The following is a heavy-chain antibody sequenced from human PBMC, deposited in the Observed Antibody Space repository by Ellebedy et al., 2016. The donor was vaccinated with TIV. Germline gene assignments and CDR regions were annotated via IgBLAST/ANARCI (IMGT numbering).Heavy chain of an antibody. Sequence: SETLSLTCAVYGGSFSGYYWSWIRQPPGRGLEWIGSIYYSGSTYYNPSLKSRVTISVDTSKNQFSLKLSSVTAADTAVYYCARRARGPFDYWGQGTLVTVSS. CDR3: ARRARGPFDY. V-gene: IGHV4-34*01. CDR2: IYYSGST. J-gene: IGHJ4*02. CDR1: GGSFSGYY.